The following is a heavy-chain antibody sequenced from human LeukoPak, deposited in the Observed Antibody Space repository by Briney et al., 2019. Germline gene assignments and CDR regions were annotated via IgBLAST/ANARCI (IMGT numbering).Heavy chain of an antibody. CDR2: IYHSGST. V-gene: IGHV4-4*02. J-gene: IGHJ5*02. CDR3: AREGRGFDP. Sequence: SGTLSLTCPVSGDSISSSNWWSWLRQPPGKGLEWIGGIYHSGSTYYNPSLKSRVTISVDTSKNQFSLKLSSVTAADTAVYYCAREGRGFDPWGQGTLVTVSS. CDR1: GDSISSSNW.